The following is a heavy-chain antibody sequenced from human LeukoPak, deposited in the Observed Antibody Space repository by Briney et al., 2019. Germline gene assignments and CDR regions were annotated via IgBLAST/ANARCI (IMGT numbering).Heavy chain of an antibody. CDR3: ARGGGELRPFDY. CDR1: GFTFSSYW. Sequence: GGSLRLSCTASGFTFSSYWMHWVRQAPGKGLVWVSRINSDGSSTNYADSVKGRFTISRDNAKNSLYLQMNSLRAEDTAVYYCARGGGELRPFDYWGQGTLVTVSS. CDR2: INSDGSST. J-gene: IGHJ4*02. V-gene: IGHV3-74*01. D-gene: IGHD1-7*01.